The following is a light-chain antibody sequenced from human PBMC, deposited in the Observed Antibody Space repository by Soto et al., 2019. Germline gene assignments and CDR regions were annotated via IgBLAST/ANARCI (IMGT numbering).Light chain of an antibody. CDR3: QQLNTYPLT. Sequence: IQLTQSPSSLSASVGDRFTITCRASQGISSYLAWYQQKPGKDPKLLIYVASTLQSGVPSRFSSSGSGTDFTLTISSLHPEEFATYYCQQLNTYPLTFGGFTKVDIK. V-gene: IGKV1-9*01. CDR1: QGISSY. J-gene: IGKJ4*01. CDR2: VAS.